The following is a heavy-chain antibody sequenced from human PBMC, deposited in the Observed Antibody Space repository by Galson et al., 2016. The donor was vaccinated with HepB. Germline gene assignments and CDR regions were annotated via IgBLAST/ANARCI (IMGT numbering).Heavy chain of an antibody. D-gene: IGHD3-10*01. CDR3: ARRPNYFGSGSYPYYFDH. J-gene: IGHJ4*02. CDR1: GGSISSIRYY. V-gene: IGHV4-39*01. Sequence: LTCTVSGGSISSIRYYWGWVRQPPGEGLEWIASIYYSGSTSSNPSLRSRVTISVDTSKNQFSLKLSSVTAADTAVYYCARRPNYFGSGSYPYYFDHWGQGTLVTVSS. CDR2: IYYSGST.